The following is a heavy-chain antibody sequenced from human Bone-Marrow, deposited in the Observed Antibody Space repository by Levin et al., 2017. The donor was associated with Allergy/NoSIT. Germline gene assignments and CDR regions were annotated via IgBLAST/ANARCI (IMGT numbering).Heavy chain of an antibody. D-gene: IGHD1-26*01. CDR1: GGSISGSTYS. CDR3: ARHEREGNYYYGMDV. V-gene: IGHV4-39*01. CDR2: IYYSGNT. J-gene: IGHJ6*02. Sequence: SETLSLTCTVSGGSISGSTYSWGWVRQPPGKGLEWIGSIYYSGNTYYNPSLKSRVTMSVDTSKNQFSLKLRSVTDADTAVYYCARHEREGNYYYGMDVWGQGTTVSVSS.